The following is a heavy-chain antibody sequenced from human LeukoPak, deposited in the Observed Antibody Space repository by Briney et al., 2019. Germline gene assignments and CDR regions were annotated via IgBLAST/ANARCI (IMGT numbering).Heavy chain of an antibody. D-gene: IGHD4-17*01. J-gene: IGHJ3*02. Sequence: GGSLRLSCAASGFTVSSNYMSWVRQAPGKGLEWVSVIYSGGSTYYADSVKGRFTISRDNSKNTLYLQMNSLRAEDTAVYYCARDLTTVTTLEAFDIWGQGTMVTVSS. CDR1: GFTVSSNY. CDR3: ARDLTTVTTLEAFDI. V-gene: IGHV3-53*01. CDR2: IYSGGST.